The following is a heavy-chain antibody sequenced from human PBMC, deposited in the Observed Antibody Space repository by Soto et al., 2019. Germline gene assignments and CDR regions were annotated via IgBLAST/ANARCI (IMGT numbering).Heavy chain of an antibody. Sequence: EVQLVEAGGGLVQPGGSLRLSCAPSGFTFSSYWMGWVRQAPGKGLEWVANIRQDGSEKYYVDSVKGRFTISRDNAKNSLYLQMNSLRAEDTAVYYCARDIPGERASDYWGQGTLVTVSS. J-gene: IGHJ4*02. CDR2: IRQDGSEK. CDR1: GFTFSSYW. CDR3: ARDIPGERASDY. V-gene: IGHV3-7*01. D-gene: IGHD3-16*01.